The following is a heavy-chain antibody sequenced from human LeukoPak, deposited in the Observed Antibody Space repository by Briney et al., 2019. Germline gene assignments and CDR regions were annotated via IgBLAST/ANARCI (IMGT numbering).Heavy chain of an antibody. J-gene: IGHJ4*02. D-gene: IGHD6-13*01. CDR2: IYYSGST. Sequence: SETLSLTCTVSGGSISSYYWGWIRQPPGKGLEWIGYIYYSGSTNYNPSLKSRVTISVDTSKNQFSLKLSSVTAADTAVYYCARHRLSSSSWYYWGQGTLVTASS. CDR3: ARHRLSSSSWYY. V-gene: IGHV4-59*08. CDR1: GGSISSYY.